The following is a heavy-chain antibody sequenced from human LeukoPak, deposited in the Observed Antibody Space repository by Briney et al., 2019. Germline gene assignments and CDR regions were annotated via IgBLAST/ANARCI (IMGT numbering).Heavy chain of an antibody. CDR1: GGSISSSSYY. V-gene: IGHV4-39*07. D-gene: IGHD6-13*01. CDR2: IYYSGST. CDR3: ARVGGSSWSDSYFDY. Sequence: SETLSLTCTVSGGSISSSSYYWGWIRQPPGKGLEWIGSIYYSGSTYYNQSLKSRVTISVDTSKNQFSLKLSSVTAADTAVYYCARVGGSSWSDSYFDYWGQRTLVTASS. J-gene: IGHJ4*02.